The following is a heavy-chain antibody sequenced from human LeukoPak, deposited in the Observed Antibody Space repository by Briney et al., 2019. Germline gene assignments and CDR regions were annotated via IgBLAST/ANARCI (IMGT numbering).Heavy chain of an antibody. CDR1: GYTFTNYD. CDR2: INPNSGGT. J-gene: IGHJ4*02. CDR3: ARDPMVTAIAYLDY. D-gene: IGHD2-21*02. Sequence: ASVKVSCKASGYTFTNYDINWVRQATGQGLEWMGWINPNSGGTNYAQNFQGRVTMTRDTSISTAYMELSRLRSDDTAVYFCARDPMVTAIAYLDYWGQGTLVTVSS. V-gene: IGHV1-2*02.